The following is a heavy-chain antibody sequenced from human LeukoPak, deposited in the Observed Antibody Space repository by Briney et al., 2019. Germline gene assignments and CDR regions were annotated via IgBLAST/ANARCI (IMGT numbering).Heavy chain of an antibody. J-gene: IGHJ4*02. V-gene: IGHV3-21*01. CDR2: ISSSSSYI. Sequence: GGSLRLSCAASGFTFSSYSMNWVRQAPGKGLEWVSSISSSSSYIYYADSVKGRFTISRDNAKNSLYLQMNSLRAEDTAVYYCAKDLYSSWCFDYWGQGTLVTVSS. CDR3: AKDLYSSWCFDY. CDR1: GFTFSSYS. D-gene: IGHD6-13*01.